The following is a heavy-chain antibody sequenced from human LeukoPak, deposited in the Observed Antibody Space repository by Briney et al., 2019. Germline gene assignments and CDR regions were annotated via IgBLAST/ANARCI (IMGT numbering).Heavy chain of an antibody. CDR3: ARDGSGYSYGYVDY. D-gene: IGHD5-18*01. V-gene: IGHV4-39*07. Sequence: PSETLSLTCTVSGGSISSSSYYWGWIRQPPGKGLEWTGSIYYSGSTYYNPSLKSRVTISVDTSKNQFSLKLSSVTAADTAVYYCARDGSGYSYGYVDYWGQGTLVTVSA. J-gene: IGHJ4*02. CDR2: IYYSGST. CDR1: GGSISSSSYY.